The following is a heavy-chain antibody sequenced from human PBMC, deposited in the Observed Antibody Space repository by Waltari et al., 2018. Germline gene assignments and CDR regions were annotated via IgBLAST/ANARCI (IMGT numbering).Heavy chain of an antibody. CDR2: IIPIFGTP. V-gene: IGHV1-69*06. Sequence: QVQLVQSGAEVKKPGSSVKLSCKVSGPKFNNYAISWVRQTPGQGLEWMGGIIPIFGTPYYAQKFQATATITADRSTTTAYLELSSLRSEDTAFYFCARTVGDIMFHFASWGQGTLVTVSS. D-gene: IGHD3-10*01. CDR3: ARTVGDIMFHFAS. CDR1: GPKFNNYA. J-gene: IGHJ4*02.